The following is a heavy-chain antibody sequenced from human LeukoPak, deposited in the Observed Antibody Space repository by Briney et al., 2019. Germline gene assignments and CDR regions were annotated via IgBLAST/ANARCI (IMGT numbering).Heavy chain of an antibody. CDR1: GFTFSSYE. Sequence: PGGSLRLSCAASGFTFSSYEMNWVRQAPGRGLEWVSYISTSASTIYYADAVKGRFTIFRDNAKNSLYLQMNSLKAEDTAVYYCAHVNAQSGSTFDIWGQGKMVTVSS. J-gene: IGHJ3*02. V-gene: IGHV3-48*03. CDR3: AHVNAQSGSTFDI. CDR2: ISTSASTI. D-gene: IGHD2-8*01.